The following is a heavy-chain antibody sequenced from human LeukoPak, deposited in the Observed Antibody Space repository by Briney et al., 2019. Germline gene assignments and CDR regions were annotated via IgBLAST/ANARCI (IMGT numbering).Heavy chain of an antibody. CDR3: ARVYSSAPDNWLDP. CDR1: GGSFSGYY. Sequence: SETLSLTCAVYGGSFSGYYWSWIRQPPGKGLEWIGEINHSGSTNYNPSLKSRVTISVDTSKSQFSLKLSSVTAANTAVYYCARVYSSAPDNWLDPWGQGTLVTVSS. V-gene: IGHV4-34*01. CDR2: INHSGST. D-gene: IGHD6-25*01. J-gene: IGHJ5*02.